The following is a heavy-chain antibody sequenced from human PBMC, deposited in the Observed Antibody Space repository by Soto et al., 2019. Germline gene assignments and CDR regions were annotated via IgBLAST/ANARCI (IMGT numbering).Heavy chain of an antibody. V-gene: IGHV3-23*01. Sequence: EVQLLESGGDLVQPGGSLRLSCAASGFTFRTYAMSWVRQAPGKGLDWVSAMSGTSGNTYYADSVKGRFTISRDNSKNTLFLLMSSVRAEDTAVYYCAQLDSYGSFDFWGQGALVTVSS. CDR2: MSGTSGNT. J-gene: IGHJ4*02. CDR1: GFTFRTYA. CDR3: AQLDSYGSFDF. D-gene: IGHD5-18*01.